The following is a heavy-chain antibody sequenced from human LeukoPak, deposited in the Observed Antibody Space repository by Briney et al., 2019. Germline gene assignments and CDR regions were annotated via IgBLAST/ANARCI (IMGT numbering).Heavy chain of an antibody. V-gene: IGHV3-23*01. Sequence: PGGSLRLSCAASGSTFRSYAMSWVRQAPGKGLEWVSAISGSGGSTYYADSVKGRFTISRDNSKNTLYLQMNSLRAEDTAVYYCAKTPSSDSSGYWADYYYGMDVWGQGITVTVSS. CDR2: ISGSGGST. CDR3: AKTPSSDSSGYWADYYYGMDV. D-gene: IGHD3-22*01. CDR1: GSTFRSYA. J-gene: IGHJ6*02.